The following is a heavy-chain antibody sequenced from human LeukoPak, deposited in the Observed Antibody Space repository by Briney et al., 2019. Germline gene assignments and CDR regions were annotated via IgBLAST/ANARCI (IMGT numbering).Heavy chain of an antibody. D-gene: IGHD6-25*01. CDR1: GVTFSDYY. Sequence: RGSLRLSCAASGVTFSDYYMSWIRQASGKGLEWVSYIGNSVSGNIIYYADSVMGRFTISRDNAKNSLYLQMNSLRDEDTAVYYCARERGHQFEYWGQGTLVTVSS. V-gene: IGHV3-11*04. CDR2: IGNSVSGNII. CDR3: ARERGHQFEY. J-gene: IGHJ4*02.